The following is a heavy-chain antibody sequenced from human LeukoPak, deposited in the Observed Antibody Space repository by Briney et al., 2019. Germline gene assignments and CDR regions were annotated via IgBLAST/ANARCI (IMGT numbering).Heavy chain of an antibody. J-gene: IGHJ4*02. D-gene: IGHD5-24*01. Sequence: ASVKVSCKASGYTFTSYYIHWVRQAPGQGLEWMGIINPRGGSTSYAQKFQGRVTMTRDTSANTVYMELSSLRSEDTAVYYCARDVEMATIEPYYFDYWGQGTLVTVSS. CDR2: INPRGGST. CDR3: ARDVEMATIEPYYFDY. V-gene: IGHV1-46*01. CDR1: GYTFTSYY.